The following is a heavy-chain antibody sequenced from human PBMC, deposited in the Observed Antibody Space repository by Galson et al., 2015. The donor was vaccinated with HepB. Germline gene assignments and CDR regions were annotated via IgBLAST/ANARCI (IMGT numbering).Heavy chain of an antibody. V-gene: IGHV3-30*18. Sequence: SLRLSCAASGFTFSSYGMHWVRQAPGKGLEWVAVISYDGSNKYYADSVKGRFTISRDNSKNTLYLQMNSLRAEDTAVYYCAKDIPPAFWGQGTLVTVSS. J-gene: IGHJ4*02. CDR1: GFTFSSYG. CDR2: ISYDGSNK. CDR3: AKDIPPAF. D-gene: IGHD2-21*01.